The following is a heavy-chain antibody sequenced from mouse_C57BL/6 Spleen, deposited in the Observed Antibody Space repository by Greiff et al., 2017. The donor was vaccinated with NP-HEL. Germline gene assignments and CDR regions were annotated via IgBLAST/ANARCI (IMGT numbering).Heavy chain of an antibody. CDR3: ARFTTVVDNYYAMDY. D-gene: IGHD1-1*01. CDR1: GYAFSSYW. Sequence: QVQLQQSGAELVKPGASVKISCKASGYAFSSYWMNWVKQRPGKGLEWIGQIYPGDGDTNYNGKFKGKATLTADKSSSTAYMQLSGLTSEAYAVYFGARFTTVVDNYYAMDYWGQGTSVTVSS. V-gene: IGHV1-80*01. CDR2: IYPGDGDT. J-gene: IGHJ4*01.